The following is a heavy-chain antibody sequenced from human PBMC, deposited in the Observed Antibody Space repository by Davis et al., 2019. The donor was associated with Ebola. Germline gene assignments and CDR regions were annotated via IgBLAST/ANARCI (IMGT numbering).Heavy chain of an antibody. CDR1: GFTFSSYG. J-gene: IGHJ4*02. V-gene: IGHV3-30*03. D-gene: IGHD3-22*01. CDR3: ARSTLIASSGYYQEYLTD. Sequence: GESLKISCAASGFTFSSYGMHWVRQAPGKGLEWVAVISYDGSNKYYADSVKGRFTISRDNSKNTLYLQMNSLRAEDTAVYYCARSTLIASSGYYQEYLTDWGQGTLVTVSS. CDR2: ISYDGSNK.